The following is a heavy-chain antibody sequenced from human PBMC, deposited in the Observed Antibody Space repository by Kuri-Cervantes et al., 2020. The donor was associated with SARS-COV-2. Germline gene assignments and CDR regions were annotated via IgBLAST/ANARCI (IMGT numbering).Heavy chain of an antibody. J-gene: IGHJ4*02. CDR2: IKSKTDGGTT. D-gene: IGHD2-2*01. Sequence: GESLKISCAASGFTFSNAWMSWVRQAPGKGLEWVGRIKSKTDGGTTDYAAPVKGRFSVSRDNAQNSLYLQMNNLGAEDTALYYCSRTLVDWGQGALVTVSS. CDR1: GFTFSNAW. V-gene: IGHV3-15*01. CDR3: SRTLVD.